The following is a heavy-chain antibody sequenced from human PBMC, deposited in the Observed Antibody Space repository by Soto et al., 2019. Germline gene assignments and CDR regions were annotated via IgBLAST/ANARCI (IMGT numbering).Heavy chain of an antibody. D-gene: IGHD2-15*01. CDR1: GYIFPASS. Sequence: GSVKVSCKASGYIFPASSMHWVRQAPGQGLEWLGWINPKTGDTIYAQKLQDRVTMTCDTSVSTAYMELSGQSSADTALYCCAREASAVVSLDYWGQGTLVAVS. V-gene: IGHV1-2*02. CDR2: INPKTGDT. J-gene: IGHJ4*02. CDR3: AREASAVVSLDY.